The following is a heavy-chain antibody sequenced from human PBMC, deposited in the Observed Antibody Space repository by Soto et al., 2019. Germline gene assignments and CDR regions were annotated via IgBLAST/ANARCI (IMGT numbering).Heavy chain of an antibody. V-gene: IGHV1-69*13. CDR2: IIPIFGTA. CDR3: ARASTYYYDSGIDY. Sequence: SVKVSCKASGGTFSSYAISWVRQAPGQGLEWMGGIIPIFGTANYAQKFQGRVTITADESTSTAYMELSSLRSEDTAMYYCARASTYYYDSGIDYWGQGTLVTVSS. J-gene: IGHJ4*02. CDR1: GGTFSSYA. D-gene: IGHD3-22*01.